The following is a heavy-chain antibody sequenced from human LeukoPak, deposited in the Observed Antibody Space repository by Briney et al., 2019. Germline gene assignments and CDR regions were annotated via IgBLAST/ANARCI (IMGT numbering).Heavy chain of an antibody. CDR2: INPNSGGT. D-gene: IGHD2-2*01. CDR3: ARDFFLGYCSSTSCDPGDY. J-gene: IGHJ4*02. V-gene: IGHV1-2*02. CDR1: GYTFTGYY. Sequence: GASVKVSCKASGYTFTGYYMHWVRQAPGQGLEWMGWINPNSGGTNYAQKLQGRVTMTRDTSISTAYMELSRLRSDDTAVYYCARDFFLGYCSSTSCDPGDYWGQGTLVTVSS.